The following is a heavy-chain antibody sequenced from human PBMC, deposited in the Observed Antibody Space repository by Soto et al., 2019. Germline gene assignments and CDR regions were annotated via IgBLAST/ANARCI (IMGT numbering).Heavy chain of an antibody. CDR2: LYWDDDK. Sequence: QVTLKESGPTLVKPTQTLTLTCTVSGLSLRTTGVGVGWVRQPPGKALEWIALLYWDDDKRYSPSLRSRLTIAKDISEKQVVLTMTNIDTVDTATYYCVQSRCGGDCLEIYSSHAYNGLDVWGQGTTVTVSS. J-gene: IGHJ6*02. V-gene: IGHV2-5*02. CDR1: GLSLRTTGVG. D-gene: IGHD2-21*02. CDR3: VQSRCGGDCLEIYSSHAYNGLDV.